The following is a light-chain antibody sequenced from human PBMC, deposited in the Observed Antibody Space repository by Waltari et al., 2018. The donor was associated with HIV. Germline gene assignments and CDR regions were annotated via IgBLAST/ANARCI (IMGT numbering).Light chain of an antibody. CDR1: QSLVHENGNTY. Sequence: DIVLTQTPLSAAFIVGQSASLTCRSSQSLVHENGNTYLSWFYQRPGEPPRLLIYRASRRLPGVPDRFSGGGAGTQFTLKISSVEADDVGMYYCMQVRSYPRTFGQGTKVEI. CDR2: RAS. J-gene: IGKJ1*01. CDR3: MQVRSYPRT. V-gene: IGKV2-24*01.